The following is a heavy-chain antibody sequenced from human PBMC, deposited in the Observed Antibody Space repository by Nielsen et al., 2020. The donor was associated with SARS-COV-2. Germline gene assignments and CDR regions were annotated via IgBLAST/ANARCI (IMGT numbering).Heavy chain of an antibody. CDR1: GFTFSNYA. J-gene: IGHJ4*02. V-gene: IGHV3-30-3*01. CDR3: ARDRTPYGDYVDYFED. D-gene: IGHD4-17*01. Sequence: GEPLKISCAASGFTFSNYAMHWLRQAPGKGLEWVAIISHDGSNNHYADSVKGRFTISRYNSYNTLLLQMNSLRGEDTAVYYCARDRTPYGDYVDYFEDWGQGTLVTVSS. CDR2: ISHDGSNN.